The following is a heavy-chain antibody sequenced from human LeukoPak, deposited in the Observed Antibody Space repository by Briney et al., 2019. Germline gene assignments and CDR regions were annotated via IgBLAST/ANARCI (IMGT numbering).Heavy chain of an antibody. CDR1: GGSISSSSYY. CDR3: ARGRRGWSGWLAQSGNWFDP. V-gene: IGHV4-39*07. D-gene: IGHD3-3*01. CDR2: IYYSGST. Sequence: PSETLSLTCTVSGGSISSSSYYWGWIRQPPGKGLEWIGSIYYSGSTYYNPSLKSRVTISVDTPKNQFSLKLSSVTAADTAVYYCARGRRGWSGWLAQSGNWFDPWGQGTLVTVSS. J-gene: IGHJ5*02.